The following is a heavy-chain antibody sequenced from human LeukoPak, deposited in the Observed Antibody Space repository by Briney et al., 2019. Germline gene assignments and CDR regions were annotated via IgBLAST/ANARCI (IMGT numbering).Heavy chain of an antibody. V-gene: IGHV3-48*01. CDR2: ISSSSSTI. J-gene: IGHJ4*02. Sequence: GGSLRLSCAASGFTFSSYSMNWVRQAPGKGLEWVSYISSSSSTIYYADSVKGRFTISRDNSKNTLYLQMNSLRAEDTAVYYCAKTRPLDSSSWSHGDYWGQGTLVTVSS. D-gene: IGHD6-13*01. CDR1: GFTFSSYS. CDR3: AKTRPLDSSSWSHGDY.